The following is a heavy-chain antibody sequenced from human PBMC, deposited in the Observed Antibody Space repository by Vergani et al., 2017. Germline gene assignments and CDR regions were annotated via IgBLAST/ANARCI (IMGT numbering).Heavy chain of an antibody. CDR1: GFSFSSYS. CDR3: ARGLWDCTHIRCSPPSY. CDR2: ISGSSSYV. V-gene: IGHV3-21*01. D-gene: IGHD2-8*01. J-gene: IGHJ4*02. Sequence: EVKLLESGGGLVQPGGSLRLSWAASGFSFSSYSMNWVRQAPGKGLEWVASISGSSSYVFYRDSVDGRFTITRDNAKKSVYLQMNSLRAEDTAMYFCARGLWDCTHIRCSPPSYWRQGTQVTVSS.